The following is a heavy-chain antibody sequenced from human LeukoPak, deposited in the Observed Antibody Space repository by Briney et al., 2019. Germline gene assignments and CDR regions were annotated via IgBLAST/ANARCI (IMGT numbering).Heavy chain of an antibody. CDR2: IYYSGST. Sequence: SETLSLTCTVSGGSISSYYWSWIRQPPGKGLEWIGYIYYSGSTNYNPSLKSRVTISVDTSKNQFSLKLSSVTAADTAVYYCARRGGNSSGYYYYYYMDVWGKGTTVTVSS. J-gene: IGHJ6*03. CDR3: ARRGGNSSGYYYYYYMDV. D-gene: IGHD4-23*01. V-gene: IGHV4-59*01. CDR1: GGSISSYY.